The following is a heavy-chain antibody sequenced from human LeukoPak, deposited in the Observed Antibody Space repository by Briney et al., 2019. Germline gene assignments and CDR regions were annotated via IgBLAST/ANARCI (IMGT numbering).Heavy chain of an antibody. Sequence: GESLKISCKGSGYSFASYWIVWVGQIPGKGLECMGIIYPGDSDTRYRPSFQGQVTISADKSISTAYLQWSGLKTSDTAMYYCATTTTRGIPHYFDYWGQGTLVTVSS. V-gene: IGHV5-51*01. D-gene: IGHD1-1*01. CDR3: ATTTTRGIPHYFDY. CDR1: GYSFASYW. J-gene: IGHJ4*02. CDR2: IYPGDSDT.